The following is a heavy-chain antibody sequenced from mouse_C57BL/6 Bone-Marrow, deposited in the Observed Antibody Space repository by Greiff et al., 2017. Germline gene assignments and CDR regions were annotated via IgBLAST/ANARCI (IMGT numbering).Heavy chain of an antibody. D-gene: IGHD1-1*01. CDR2: IYPRDGST. Sequence: VQLQQSGPELVKPGASVKLSCKASGYTFTSYDINWVKQRPGPGLEWIGWIYPRDGSTKYKEKFKGKVTLTVDTSSSTAYMELHSLISEDCAVYFCARLEFDGSSGDWYFDDWGTGTTVTASS. CDR3: ARLEFDGSSGDWYFDD. V-gene: IGHV1-85*01. J-gene: IGHJ1*03. CDR1: GYTFTSYD.